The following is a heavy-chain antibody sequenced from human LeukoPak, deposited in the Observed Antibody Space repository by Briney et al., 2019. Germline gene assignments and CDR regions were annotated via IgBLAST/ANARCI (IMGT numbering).Heavy chain of an antibody. CDR2: ISSSSSYI. D-gene: IGHD5-24*01. Sequence: PGGSLRLSCAASGFTFSSYSMNWVRQAPGKGLEWVSSISSSSSYIYYADSVRGRFTISRDNAKKSLYLQMNSLRAEDTAVYYCAIYRDGYKILLGYWGQGTLVTVSS. V-gene: IGHV3-21*01. CDR1: GFTFSSYS. J-gene: IGHJ4*02. CDR3: AIYRDGYKILLGY.